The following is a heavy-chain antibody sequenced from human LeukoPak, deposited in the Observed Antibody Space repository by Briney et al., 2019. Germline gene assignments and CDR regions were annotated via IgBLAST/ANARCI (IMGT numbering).Heavy chain of an antibody. D-gene: IGHD2-2*02. CDR1: GFTFSSYS. J-gene: IGHJ4*02. V-gene: IGHV3-21*01. CDR2: ISSSSYI. CDR3: ARVLRDCSSTSCYIDY. Sequence: GGSLRLSCTAYGFTFSSYSMNWVRQAPGKGLEWVSSISSSSYIYYADSVKGRFTISRDNAKNSLYLQMNSLRAEDTAVYYCARVLRDCSSTSCYIDYWGQGTLVTVSS.